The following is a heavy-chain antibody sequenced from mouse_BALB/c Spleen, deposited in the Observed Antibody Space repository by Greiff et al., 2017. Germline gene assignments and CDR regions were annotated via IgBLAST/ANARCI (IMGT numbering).Heavy chain of an antibody. CDR1: GYSITSDYA. CDR3: AGDYDDYFDY. J-gene: IGHJ2*01. CDR2: ISYSGST. D-gene: IGHD2-4*01. V-gene: IGHV3-2*02. Sequence: EVKVEESGPGLVKPSQSLSLTCTVTGYSITSDYAWNWIRQFPGNKLEWMGYISYSGSTSYNPSLKSRISITRDTSKNQFFLQLNSVTTEDTATYYCAGDYDDYFDYWGQGTTLTVSS.